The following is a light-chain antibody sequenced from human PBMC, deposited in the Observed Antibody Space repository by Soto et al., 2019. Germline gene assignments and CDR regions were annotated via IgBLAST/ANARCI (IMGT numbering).Light chain of an antibody. J-gene: IGKJ1*01. CDR2: AAS. V-gene: IGKV1-27*01. Sequence: DIQMTQSPSSLSASVGDRVTITCRASQGIFNYLAWYQQKPGKVPKLLIYAASSLQPGVPSRFGGSGSGTDFTLTISSLQPEDVATYYCQKYDSAPWTFGQGTKVEIK. CDR3: QKYDSAPWT. CDR1: QGIFNY.